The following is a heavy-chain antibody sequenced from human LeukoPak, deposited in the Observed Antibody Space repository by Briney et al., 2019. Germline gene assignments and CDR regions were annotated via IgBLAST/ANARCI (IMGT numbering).Heavy chain of an antibody. J-gene: IGHJ3*02. CDR2: IYSGGST. V-gene: IGHV3-53*01. CDR1: GFTVSSNY. CDR3: ARDFRYSSSLDI. Sequence: GGSLRLSCAASGFTVSSNYMSWVRQAPGKGLEWVSVIYSGGSTYYADSVKGRFTISRDNSKNTLYLQMNSLRAEDTAVYYCARDFRYSSSLDIWGQGTMVTVSS. D-gene: IGHD6-13*01.